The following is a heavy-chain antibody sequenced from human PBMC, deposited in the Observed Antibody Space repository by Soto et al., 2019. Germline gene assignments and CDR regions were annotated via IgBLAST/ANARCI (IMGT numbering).Heavy chain of an antibody. CDR1: GGSFSGYY. CDR2: INHSGST. J-gene: IGHJ5*02. V-gene: IGHV4-34*01. Sequence: SETLSLTCAVYGGSFSGYYWSWIRQPPGKGLEWIGEINHSGSTNYNPSLKSRVTISVDTSKNQFSLKLSSVTAADTAIYYCATRITVFGLLIPPFDPWGQGTQGPVSA. CDR3: ATRITVFGLLIPPFDP. D-gene: IGHD3-3*01.